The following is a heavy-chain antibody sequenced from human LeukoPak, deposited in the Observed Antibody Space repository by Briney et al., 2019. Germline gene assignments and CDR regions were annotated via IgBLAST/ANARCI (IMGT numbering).Heavy chain of an antibody. Sequence: SETLSLTCTVSGGSISSSSYYWGWIRQPPGKGLEWIGTIYYSGTTYYNPSLKSRVTISVDTSKNQFSLKLSSVTAADTAVYYCARGNPPLQWPRRGLGMDVWGKGTTVTVSS. J-gene: IGHJ6*03. CDR2: IYYSGTT. V-gene: IGHV4-39*07. D-gene: IGHD1-14*01. CDR3: ARGNPPLQWPRRGLGMDV. CDR1: GGSISSSSYY.